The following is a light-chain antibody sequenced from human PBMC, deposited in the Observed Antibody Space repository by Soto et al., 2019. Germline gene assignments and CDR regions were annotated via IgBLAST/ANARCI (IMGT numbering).Light chain of an antibody. J-gene: IGKJ4*01. CDR3: QQRSNWPPLT. CDR1: QSVSSY. CDR2: GAS. V-gene: IGKV3-11*01. Sequence: EIVLTQSPATLSLSPGERATLSCRASQSVSSYLAWYQQKPGQAPRLLIYGASNRATGIPARFSGSGSGTDFTLTISSLEPEDFAVYYCQQRSNWPPLTFGGGTKV.